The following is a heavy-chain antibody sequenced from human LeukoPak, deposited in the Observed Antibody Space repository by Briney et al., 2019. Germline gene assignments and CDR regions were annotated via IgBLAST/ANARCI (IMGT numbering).Heavy chain of an antibody. D-gene: IGHD2-15*01. V-gene: IGHV3-30-3*01. CDR2: ISYDGSNK. CDR3: ASGSGIEVVVAATGGFDY. J-gene: IGHJ4*02. Sequence: PGGSLRLSCAASGFTFSSYAMHWVRQAPGKGLEWVAVISYDGSNKYYADSVKGRFTISRDNSKNTLYLQMNSLRAEDTAVYYCASGSGIEVVVAATGGFDYWGQGTLVTVSS. CDR1: GFTFSSYA.